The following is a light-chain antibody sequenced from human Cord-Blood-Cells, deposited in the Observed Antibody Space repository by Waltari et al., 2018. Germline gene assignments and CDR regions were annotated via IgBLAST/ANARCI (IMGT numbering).Light chain of an antibody. CDR3: QQYNNWPPLT. J-gene: IGKJ4*01. CDR1: QSVSSN. CDR2: GAS. Sequence: EIVMTQSPATLSVSPGERATPSCRASQSVSSNLAWYQQKPGQAPRLLIYGASTRDTGIPARFSGSGSGTEFTLTISSLQSEDFAVYYCQQYNNWPPLTFGGGTKVEIK. V-gene: IGKV3-15*01.